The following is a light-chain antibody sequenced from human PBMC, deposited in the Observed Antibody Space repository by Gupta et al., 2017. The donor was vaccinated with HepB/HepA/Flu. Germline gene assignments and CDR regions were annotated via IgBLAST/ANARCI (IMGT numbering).Light chain of an antibody. V-gene: IGKV1-33*01. CDR1: QDIRNY. CDR3: QQYDDLPYT. CDR2: DVS. J-gene: IGKJ2*01. Sequence: DIQMTQSPSSLSASVGDRVTITCRASQDIRNYLNWYQQKPGKAPKVLIYDVSNLERRVPSRFSGSGSGTXFSLTIXSLQPEDIATYFCQQYDDLPYTFGXGTKLEI.